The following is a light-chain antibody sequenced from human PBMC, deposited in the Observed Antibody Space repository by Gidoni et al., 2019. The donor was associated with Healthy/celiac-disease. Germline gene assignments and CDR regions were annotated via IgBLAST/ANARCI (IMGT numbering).Light chain of an antibody. CDR3: QQYDNLPST. V-gene: IGKV1-33*01. CDR2: DAS. CDR1: QDISNY. J-gene: IGKJ2*01. Sequence: DIQMTQSPSSLSASVGDRVTITCQASQDISNYLNWYQQKPGKAPKLLIYDASNLETGVPSRFSGSGSGTDFTFTISSLQPEDIATYYCQQYDNLPSTFXQXTKLXIK.